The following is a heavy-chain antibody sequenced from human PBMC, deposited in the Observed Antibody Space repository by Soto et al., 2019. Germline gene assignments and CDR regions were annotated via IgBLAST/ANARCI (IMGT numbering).Heavy chain of an antibody. Sequence: EVQLLESGGGLVQPGGSLRLSCAASGFTFSSYAMSWVRQAPGKGLEWVSAIGGSGDSTYYADSVKGRFTISRDNSKNTLYLQVNSLRAEDAAVYYCAKVLDTDMVVSGYLYWGQGTLVTVSS. CDR2: IGGSGDST. D-gene: IGHD5-18*01. J-gene: IGHJ4*02. CDR3: AKVLDTDMVVSGYLY. CDR1: GFTFSSYA. V-gene: IGHV3-23*01.